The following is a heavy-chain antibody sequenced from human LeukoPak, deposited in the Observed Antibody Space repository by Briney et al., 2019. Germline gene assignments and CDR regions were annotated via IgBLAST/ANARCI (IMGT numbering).Heavy chain of an antibody. Sequence: SVKVSCKASGGTFSSYAISWVRQAPGQGLEWMGGIIPIFGTANYAQKFQGRVTITADKSTSTAYMELSSLRSEDTAVYYCARDVNIRGYSYETPQSWGQGTLVTVSS. CDR1: GGTFSSYA. CDR3: ARDVNIRGYSYETPQS. D-gene: IGHD5-18*01. CDR2: IIPIFGTA. V-gene: IGHV1-69*06. J-gene: IGHJ5*02.